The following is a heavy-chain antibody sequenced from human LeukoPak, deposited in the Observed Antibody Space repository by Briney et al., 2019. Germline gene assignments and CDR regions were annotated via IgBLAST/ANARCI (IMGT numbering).Heavy chain of an antibody. CDR2: IYPGDSDT. CDR3: ARGRSVRGVIEEPYDY. D-gene: IGHD3-10*01. V-gene: IGHV5-51*01. CDR1: GYSFTSYW. J-gene: IGHJ4*02. Sequence: PGESLKISCKGSGYSFTSYWIGWVRQMPGKGLEWMGIIYPGDSDTRYSPSFQGQVTISADKSISTAYLQWSSLKASDTAMYYCARGRSVRGVIEEPYDYWGQGTLVTVSS.